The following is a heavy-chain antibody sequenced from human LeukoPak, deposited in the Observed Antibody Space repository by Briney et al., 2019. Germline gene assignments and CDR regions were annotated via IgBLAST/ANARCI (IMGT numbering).Heavy chain of an antibody. CDR2: IYTSGST. Sequence: PSQTLSLTCTVSGGSISSGSYYWSWIRQPAGKGLEWIGRIYTSGSTNYNPSLKSRVTISVDTSKNQFSLKLSSVTAADTAVYYCARGGYYGSGNDFRFDPWGQGTQVTVSS. CDR3: ARGGYYGSGNDFRFDP. V-gene: IGHV4-61*02. J-gene: IGHJ5*02. D-gene: IGHD3-10*01. CDR1: GGSISSGSYY.